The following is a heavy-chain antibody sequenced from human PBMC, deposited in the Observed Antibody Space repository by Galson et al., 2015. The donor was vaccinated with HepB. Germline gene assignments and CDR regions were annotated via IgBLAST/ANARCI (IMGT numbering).Heavy chain of an antibody. J-gene: IGHJ6*03. CDR1: GGTFSSYA. D-gene: IGHD3-3*01. Sequence: SVKVSCKASGGTFSSYAISWVRQAPGQGLEWMGGIIPIFGTANYAQKFQGRVTITADESTSTAYMELSSLRSEDTAVYYCARGDGRFLYYYYMDVWGKGTTVTVSS. CDR3: ARGDGRFLYYYYMDV. V-gene: IGHV1-69*13. CDR2: IIPIFGTA.